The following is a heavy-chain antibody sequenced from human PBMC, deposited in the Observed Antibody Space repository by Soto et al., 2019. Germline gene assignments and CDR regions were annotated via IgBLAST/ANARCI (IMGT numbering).Heavy chain of an antibody. CDR2: IYYSGST. CDR1: GGSISSGGYY. V-gene: IGHV4-31*03. CDR3: AREPLT. Sequence: QVQLQESGPGLVKPSQTLSLTCTVSGGSISSGGYYWSWIRQHPGKGLEWIGYIYYSGSTYYNPSLKRRVILTVDMSTNQFSLKLSPVTGANTAVYYCAREPLTWGQGTLVTVSS. J-gene: IGHJ4*02.